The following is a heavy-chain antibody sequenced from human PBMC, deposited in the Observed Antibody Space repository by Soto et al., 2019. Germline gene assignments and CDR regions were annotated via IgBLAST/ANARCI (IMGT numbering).Heavy chain of an antibody. CDR1: GGCISSGTSY. V-gene: IGHV4-31*03. D-gene: IGHD3-3*01. J-gene: IGHJ4*02. Sequence: LSLTCTVSGGCISSGTSYWSWIRQRPGKGLEWIGYIFYSGSFYYTPSLRGRVMILADTSKNQFTLRLSSVTAADTAVYYCARAPETPPIFGVALPCFFDYWGQGTLVTVSS. CDR3: ARAPETPPIFGVALPCFFDY. CDR2: IFYSGSF.